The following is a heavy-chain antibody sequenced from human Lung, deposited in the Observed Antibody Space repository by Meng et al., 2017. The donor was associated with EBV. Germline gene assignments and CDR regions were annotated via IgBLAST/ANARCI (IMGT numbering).Heavy chain of an antibody. V-gene: IGHV4-30-2*05. Sequence: DLQGSGSGLVKPSQTLSLTCAVSSGSISSDTSSWNWIRHRPGKGLEWIGFVYRSGSTYYNPSLKSLVTISVDTSKNQFSPKLSSVTAADTAVYYCARVVAGRYNWFDPWGQGTLVTVSS. J-gene: IGHJ5*02. D-gene: IGHD6-6*01. CDR1: SGSISSDTSS. CDR2: VYRSGST. CDR3: ARVVAGRYNWFDP.